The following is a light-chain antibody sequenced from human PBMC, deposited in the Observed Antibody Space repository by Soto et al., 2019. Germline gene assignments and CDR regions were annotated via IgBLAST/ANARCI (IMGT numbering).Light chain of an antibody. V-gene: IGLV2-14*01. Sequence: QSALTQPASVSGSPGQSITISCTGTSSDVGGYNYVSWYQQHPGKAPKLMIYDVSNRPSGVSNRFSGSKSGNTASLTISALQAEDAADYYCSSYTSSRTKVFGTGTKLTVL. CDR3: SSYTSSRTKV. CDR1: SSDVGGYNY. J-gene: IGLJ1*01. CDR2: DVS.